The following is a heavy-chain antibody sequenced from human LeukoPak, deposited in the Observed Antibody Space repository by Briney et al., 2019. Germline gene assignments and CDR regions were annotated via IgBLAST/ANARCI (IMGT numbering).Heavy chain of an antibody. CDR3: ARLDYSDIYFDY. CDR2: IFYSGST. J-gene: IGHJ4*02. V-gene: IGHV4-39*01. Sequence: SETLSLTCTVSGGSIISRSNYWGWIRQPPGKGLEWIGSIFYSGSTYYNPSLKSRVTISVDTSKNQFSLKLSSVTAADTAVYYCARLDYSDIYFDYWGQGALVTVSS. D-gene: IGHD3-22*01. CDR1: GGSIISRSNY.